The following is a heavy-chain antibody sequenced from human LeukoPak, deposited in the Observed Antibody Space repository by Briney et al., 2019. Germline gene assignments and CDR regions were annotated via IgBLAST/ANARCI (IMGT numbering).Heavy chain of an antibody. CDR2: IYHSGST. Sequence: KPSGTLSLTCAVSGGSISSSYWWSWVRQPPGKGLEWIGEIYHSGSTNYNPSLKSRVTISVDKSKNQFSLKLSSVTAADTAVYYCARAAPAVAGGDDYWGQGTLVTVSS. D-gene: IGHD6-19*01. J-gene: IGHJ4*02. V-gene: IGHV4-4*02. CDR3: ARAAPAVAGGDDY. CDR1: GGSISSSYW.